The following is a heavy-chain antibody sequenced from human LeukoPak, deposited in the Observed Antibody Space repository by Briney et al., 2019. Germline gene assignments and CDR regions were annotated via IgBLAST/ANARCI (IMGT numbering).Heavy chain of an antibody. J-gene: IGHJ4*02. D-gene: IGHD3-3*01. CDR3: ASFVTISYYFDY. Sequence: PGGSLRLSCAASGFTFSNYWMHWVRQAPGKGLEWVSSISRSSNYIYYADSVKGRFTISRDNAKNSLYLQMNSLRAEDTAVYYCASFVTISYYFDYWGQGTLVTVSS. CDR1: GFTFSNYW. CDR2: ISRSSNYI. V-gene: IGHV3-21*01.